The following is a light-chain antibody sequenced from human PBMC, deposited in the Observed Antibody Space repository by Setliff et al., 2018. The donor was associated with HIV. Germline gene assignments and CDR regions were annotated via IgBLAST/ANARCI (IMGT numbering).Light chain of an antibody. J-gene: IGLJ1*01. V-gene: IGLV2-14*03. CDR2: AVS. CDR1: SSDVGGYNY. CDR3: SSYASRTPLDV. Sequence: QSALTQPASVSGSPGQSITISCTATSSDVGGYNYVSWYQQHPGKAPKLMISAVSNRPSGVSNRFSGSKSGNTASLTISGLRAEDEADYYCSSYASRTPLDVVGTGTKVNVL.